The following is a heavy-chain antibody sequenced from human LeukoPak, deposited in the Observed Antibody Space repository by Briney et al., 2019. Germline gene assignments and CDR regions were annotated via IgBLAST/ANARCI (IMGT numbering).Heavy chain of an antibody. CDR3: ATALVVPAANLNFDY. D-gene: IGHD2-2*01. V-gene: IGHV3-74*01. CDR2: INSDGSTT. Sequence: PGGSLRLSCAASGFTFSSYWMHWVRQAPGKGLVWVSRINSDGSTTSYADSVKGRFTISRDNAKNTLYLQMNSLRVEDTAVYYCATALVVPAANLNFDYWGQGTLVTVSS. CDR1: GFTFSSYW. J-gene: IGHJ4*02.